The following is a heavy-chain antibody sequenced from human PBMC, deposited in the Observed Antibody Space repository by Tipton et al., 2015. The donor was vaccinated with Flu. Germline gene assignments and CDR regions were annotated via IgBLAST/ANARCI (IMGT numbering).Heavy chain of an antibody. D-gene: IGHD3-10*02. V-gene: IGHV4-38-2*01. CDR3: ARHTGDSVRGVIDY. CDR2: IYHSGST. CDR1: GDSIGNAYY. Sequence: TLSLTCSVSGDSIGNAYYWGWIRQPPGKGLEWIGTIYHSGSTYYNPSLKSRLTISVDTSKNQFSLKLSSVTAADTAVYYCARHTGDSVRGVIDYWGQGTLVTVSS. J-gene: IGHJ4*02.